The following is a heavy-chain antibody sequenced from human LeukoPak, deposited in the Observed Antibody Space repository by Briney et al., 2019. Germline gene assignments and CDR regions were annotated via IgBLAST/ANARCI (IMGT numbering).Heavy chain of an antibody. J-gene: IGHJ6*03. D-gene: IGHD6-6*01. CDR3: ASVGPSSSSYYYYYMDV. V-gene: IGHV1-69*05. CDR1: GGTFSSYA. CDR2: IIPSFGTA. Sequence: GSSVKVSCKASGGTFSSYAISWVRQAPGQGLEWMGGIIPSFGTANYAQKFQGRVTITTDESTSTAYMELSSLRSEDTAVYYCASVGPSSSSYYYYYMDVWGKGTTVTVSS.